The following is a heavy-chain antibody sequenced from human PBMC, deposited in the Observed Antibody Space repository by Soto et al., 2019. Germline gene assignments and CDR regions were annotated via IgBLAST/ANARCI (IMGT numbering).Heavy chain of an antibody. D-gene: IGHD2-15*01. CDR2: LSGSGLTT. Sequence: EVQLLDSGGGLVQPGGSLRLSCAASGFTFSSYAMSWVRQAPGKGLEWVSALSGSGLTTYYADSVKGRFTISSDNSKNTLYLQMNSLRAEDTAVYYCAKDLVVAARAVFDYWGQGTLVTVSS. J-gene: IGHJ4*02. CDR3: AKDLVVAARAVFDY. V-gene: IGHV3-23*01. CDR1: GFTFSSYA.